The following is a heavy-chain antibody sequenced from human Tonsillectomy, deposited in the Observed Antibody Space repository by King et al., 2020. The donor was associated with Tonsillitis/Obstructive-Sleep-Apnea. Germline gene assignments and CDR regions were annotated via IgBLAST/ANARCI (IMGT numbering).Heavy chain of an antibody. V-gene: IGHV3-30*04. Sequence: VQLVESGGGVVQPGRSMRLSCAASGFIFSNYTMHWVRQAPGKGLDWVAVISYDGSNKYYADSVKGRFTISRDNSKNTLYLQMHFLRTEDSAVFYCARDAELKQWLAPWFDPWGQGTLVTVSS. J-gene: IGHJ5*02. CDR1: GFIFSNYT. D-gene: IGHD6-19*01. CDR2: ISYDGSNK. CDR3: ARDAELKQWLAPWFDP.